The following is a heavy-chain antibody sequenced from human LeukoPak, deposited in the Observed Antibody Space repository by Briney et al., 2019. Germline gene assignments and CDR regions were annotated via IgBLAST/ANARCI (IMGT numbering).Heavy chain of an antibody. D-gene: IGHD4-11*01. V-gene: IGHV3-7*01. J-gene: IGHJ4*02. CDR3: ARDVGIDYTFDY. CDR2: IKQDGSEK. CDR1: GFTFSSYA. Sequence: GGSLGLSCAASGFTFSSYAMSWVRQAPGKGLEWVANIKQDGSEKYYVDSVKGRFTISRDNAKNSLYLQMNSLRAEDTAVYYCARDVGIDYTFDYWGQGTLVTISS.